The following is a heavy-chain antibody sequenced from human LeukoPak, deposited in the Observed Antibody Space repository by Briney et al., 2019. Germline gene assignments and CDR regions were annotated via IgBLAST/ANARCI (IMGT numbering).Heavy chain of an antibody. J-gene: IGHJ1*01. CDR3: AGHDSSGTYFQH. CDR1: RGSISNYY. Sequence: PSETLSLTCTVSRGSISNYYWSWIRQPPGKGLEWIGYIYYSGSTNYNPSLKSRVTMSVDTSKNQFSLKLSSVTAADTAVYYCAGHDSSGTYFQHWGQGTLVTVSS. CDR2: IYYSGST. V-gene: IGHV4-59*01. D-gene: IGHD3-22*01.